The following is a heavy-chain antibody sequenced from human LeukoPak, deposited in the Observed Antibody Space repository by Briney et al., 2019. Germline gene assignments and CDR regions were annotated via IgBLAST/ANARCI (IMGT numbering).Heavy chain of an antibody. CDR1: GYSISSGYY. V-gene: IGHV4-38-2*01. Sequence: PSETLYLTCAVSGYSISSGYYWGWIRQPPGEGLEWIGSIYHSGSTYYNPSLKSRVTMSVDTSKNQFPLKLSSVTAADTAVYYCARQGLYYYDSSGTTDAFDIWGQGTMVTVSS. J-gene: IGHJ3*02. CDR2: IYHSGST. CDR3: ARQGLYYYDSSGTTDAFDI. D-gene: IGHD3-22*01.